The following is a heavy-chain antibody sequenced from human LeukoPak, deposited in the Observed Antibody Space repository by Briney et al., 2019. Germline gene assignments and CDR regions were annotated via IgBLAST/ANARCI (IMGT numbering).Heavy chain of an antibody. V-gene: IGHV4-61*10. D-gene: IGHD6-13*01. CDR3: ARLVRGIAAAGTSWFDP. Sequence: TSETLSLTCTVSGGSISSGSYYWSWIRQPAGKGLEWIGRIYGSGNTNYNPSLRSRVTISVDTSKNQFSLKLSSVTAADTAVYYCARLVRGIAAAGTSWFDPWGQGTLVTVSS. CDR2: IYGSGNT. J-gene: IGHJ5*02. CDR1: GGSISSGSYY.